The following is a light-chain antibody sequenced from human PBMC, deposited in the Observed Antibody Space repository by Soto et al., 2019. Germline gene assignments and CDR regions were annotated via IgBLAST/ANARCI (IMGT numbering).Light chain of an antibody. J-gene: IGLJ1*01. V-gene: IGLV1-40*01. CDR1: SSNIGAGYD. CDR3: SSYTGGNPSYV. Sequence: QPVLTQPPSVSGAPGQRVTISCTGSSSNIGAGYDVHWYQQVPGTAPKLLIYGNTNRPSGVPDRFSASKSGTSASLAITGLQAEDEADYYCSSYTGGNPSYVFGTGTKVTVL. CDR2: GNT.